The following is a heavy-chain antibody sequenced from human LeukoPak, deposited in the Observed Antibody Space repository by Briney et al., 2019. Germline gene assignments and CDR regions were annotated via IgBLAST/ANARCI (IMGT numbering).Heavy chain of an antibody. CDR1: GGSFSGYY. D-gene: IGHD4-23*01. CDR3: ARGRWSDY. Sequence: SETLSLTCAVYGGSFSGYYWSWIRQPPGKGLEWIGEINHSGSTNYNPSLKSRVTISVDTSKNQFSLKLSSVTAADTAVYYCARGRWSDYWGQGTLVTVSS. J-gene: IGHJ4*02. CDR2: INHSGST. V-gene: IGHV4-34*01.